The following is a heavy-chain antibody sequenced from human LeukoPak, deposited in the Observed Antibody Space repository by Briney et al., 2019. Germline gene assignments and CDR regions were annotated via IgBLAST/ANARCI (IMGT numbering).Heavy chain of an antibody. CDR1: GFTFSSYA. V-gene: IGHV3-23*01. Sequence: GGSLRLSCAASGFTFSSYAMSWVRQAPGKGLDWVSTISGSGDSTNYADSVKGRFSISRDNSKNTLYLQMNSLRAEDTAVYFCAKDPSGSYKRYDYWGQGSLVTVSS. J-gene: IGHJ4*02. CDR3: AKDPSGSYKRYDY. CDR2: ISGSGDST. D-gene: IGHD1-26*01.